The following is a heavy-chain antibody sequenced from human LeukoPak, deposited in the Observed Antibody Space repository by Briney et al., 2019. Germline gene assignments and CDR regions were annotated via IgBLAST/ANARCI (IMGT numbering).Heavy chain of an antibody. CDR1: GGSFSGYY. CDR3: ARGRVYGSGSYYNY. D-gene: IGHD3-10*01. Sequence: PSETLSLTCAVYGGSFSGYYWSWIRQPPGKGLEWIGEINHSGSTNYNPSLKSRVTISVDTSKNQFSLKLSSVTAADTAVYYCARGRVYGSGSYYNYWGQGTLVTVSS. J-gene: IGHJ4*02. CDR2: INHSGST. V-gene: IGHV4-34*01.